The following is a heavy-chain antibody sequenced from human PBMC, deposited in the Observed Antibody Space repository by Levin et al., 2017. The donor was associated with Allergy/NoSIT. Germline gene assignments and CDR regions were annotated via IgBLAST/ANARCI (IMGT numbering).Heavy chain of an antibody. CDR2: IYYSGST. CDR3: ARGNSDFFGESPLSNWFDP. J-gene: IGHJ5*02. V-gene: IGHV4-30-4*01. CDR1: GGSISSGDYY. Sequence: SQTLSLTCTVSGGSISSGDYYLSWIRQPPGKGLEWIGYIYYSGSTYYNPSLKSRVTISVDTSKNQFSLKLSSVTAADTAVYYCARGNSDFFGESPLSNWFDPWGQGTLVTVSS. D-gene: IGHD3-10*01.